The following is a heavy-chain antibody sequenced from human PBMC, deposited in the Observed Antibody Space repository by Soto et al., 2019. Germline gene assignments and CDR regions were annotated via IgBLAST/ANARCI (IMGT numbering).Heavy chain of an antibody. CDR3: AREKYYYDSSGYSWFDP. D-gene: IGHD3-22*01. V-gene: IGHV4-59*01. Sequence: SETLSLTCTVSGGSISSYYWSWIRQPPGKGLEWIGYIYYSGSTNYNPSLKSRVTISVDTSKNQFSLKLSSVTAADTAVYYCAREKYYYDSSGYSWFDPWGQGTLVTVSS. CDR1: GGSISSYY. J-gene: IGHJ5*02. CDR2: IYYSGST.